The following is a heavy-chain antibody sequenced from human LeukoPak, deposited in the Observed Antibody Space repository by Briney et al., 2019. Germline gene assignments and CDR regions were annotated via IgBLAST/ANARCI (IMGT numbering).Heavy chain of an antibody. V-gene: IGHV4-59*01. J-gene: IGHJ4*02. CDR2: IYYSGST. CDR1: GGSISSYY. CDR3: ARARYSSSWACDY. Sequence: SGTLSLTCTVSGGSISSYYWSWIRQPPGKGLEWIGYIYYSGSTNYNPSLKSRATISVDTSKNQFSLKLSSVTAADTAVYYCARARYSSSWACDYWGQGTLVTVSS. D-gene: IGHD6-13*01.